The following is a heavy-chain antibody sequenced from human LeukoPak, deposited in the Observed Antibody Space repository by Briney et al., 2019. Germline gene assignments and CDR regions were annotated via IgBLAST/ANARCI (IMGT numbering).Heavy chain of an antibody. D-gene: IGHD6-19*01. Sequence: GASVKVSCKASGYTFTSYDINWVRQATGQRLEWMGWMNPNSGNTGYAKKFQGRVTMTRNTSMSTAYMELSSLRSEDSAVYYCARGPGNNTSWSAGMPKGWFDPWGQGTLVTVSS. V-gene: IGHV1-8*01. J-gene: IGHJ5*02. CDR1: GYTFTSYD. CDR3: ARGPGNNTSWSAGMPKGWFDP. CDR2: MNPNSGNT.